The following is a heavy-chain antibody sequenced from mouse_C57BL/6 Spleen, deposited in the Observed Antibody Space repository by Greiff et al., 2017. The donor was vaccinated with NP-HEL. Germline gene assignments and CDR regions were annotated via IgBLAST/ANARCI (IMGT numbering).Heavy chain of an antibody. CDR3: AREGTTVVATDYFDY. D-gene: IGHD1-1*01. CDR2: IYPGSGNT. CDR1: GYTFTDYY. J-gene: IGHJ2*01. Sequence: QVQLQQSGAELVRPGASVKLSCKASGYTFTDYYINWVKQRPGQGLEWIARIYPGSGNTYYNEKFKGKATLTAEKSSSTAYMQLSSLTSEDSAVYFCAREGTTVVATDYFDYWGQGTTLTVSS. V-gene: IGHV1-76*01.